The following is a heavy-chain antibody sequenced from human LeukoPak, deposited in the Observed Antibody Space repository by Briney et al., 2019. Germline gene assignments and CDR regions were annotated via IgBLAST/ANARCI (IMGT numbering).Heavy chain of an antibody. CDR2: IYYSGGT. CDR1: GGSISSSSYY. CDR3: ATGSRGVFY. V-gene: IGHV4-39*01. D-gene: IGHD2/OR15-2a*01. J-gene: IGHJ4*02. Sequence: SETLSLTCTVSGGSISSSSYYWGWIRQPPGKGLEWIGSIYYSGGTYYNPSLKSRVTISVDTSKNQFSLKLSSVTAADTAVYYCATGSRGVFYGGQGTLVTVSS.